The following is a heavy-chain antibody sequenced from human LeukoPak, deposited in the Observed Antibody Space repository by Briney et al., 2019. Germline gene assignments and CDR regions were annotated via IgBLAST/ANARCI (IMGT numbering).Heavy chain of an antibody. CDR1: GFAVSSNH. D-gene: IGHD4-11*01. CDR2: IFNGGST. Sequence: GGSLRLSCAASGFAVSSNHMNWVRQAPGKGLEWVSVIFNGGSTYYADSVKGRFTVSRDNAKSSLFLQMNSLRAEDTAVYYCARDNDYTNYYWGQGTLVTVSS. CDR3: ARDNDYTNYY. V-gene: IGHV3-53*01. J-gene: IGHJ4*02.